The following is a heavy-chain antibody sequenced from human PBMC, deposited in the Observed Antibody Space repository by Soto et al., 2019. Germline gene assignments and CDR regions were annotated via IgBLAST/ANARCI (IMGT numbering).Heavy chain of an antibody. V-gene: IGHV3-30*18. CDR1: GFTFSSYG. Sequence: QPGGSLRLSCAASGFTFSSYGMHWVRQAPGKGLEWVAVISYDGSNKYYADSVKGRFTISRDNSKNTLYLQMNSLRAEDTAVYYCAKSGTAMYSSGWYLFDYWGQGTLVTVSS. J-gene: IGHJ4*02. CDR2: ISYDGSNK. CDR3: AKSGTAMYSSGWYLFDY. D-gene: IGHD6-19*01.